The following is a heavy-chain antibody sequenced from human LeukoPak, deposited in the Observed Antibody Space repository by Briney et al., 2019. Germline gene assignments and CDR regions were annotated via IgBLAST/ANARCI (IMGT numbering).Heavy chain of an antibody. CDR3: ARAAEISALDN. D-gene: IGHD6-13*01. V-gene: IGHV3-7*05. Sequence: GGSLRLSCEASGFRFSNYWMSWVRQAPGKGLEWVATIKQYGSEKYYVDSVKGRFTISRDNAKKSLFLQMDSLRGEDTAVYYCARAAEISALDNWGQGTLDTVSS. J-gene: IGHJ4*02. CDR2: IKQYGSEK. CDR1: GFRFSNYW.